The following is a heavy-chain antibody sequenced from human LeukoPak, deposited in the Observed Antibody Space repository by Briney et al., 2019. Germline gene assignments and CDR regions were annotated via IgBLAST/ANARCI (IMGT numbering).Heavy chain of an antibody. CDR1: GGSISSSSYY. CDR3: ARPAHDYGDLPTWFDP. CDR2: IYYSGST. Sequence: SETLSLTCTVSGGSISSSSYYWGWIRQPPGKGLEWVVSIYYSGSTYYNPSLKSRVTISVDTSKNQFSLKLSSVTAADTAVYYCARPAHDYGDLPTWFDPWGQGTLVTVSS. D-gene: IGHD4-17*01. J-gene: IGHJ5*02. V-gene: IGHV4-39*01.